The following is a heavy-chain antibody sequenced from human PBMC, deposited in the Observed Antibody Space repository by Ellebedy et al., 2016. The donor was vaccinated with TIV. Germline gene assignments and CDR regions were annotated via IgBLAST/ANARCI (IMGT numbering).Heavy chain of an antibody. D-gene: IGHD4-17*01. J-gene: IGHJ3*02. CDR1: GFTFSSYG. CDR3: AKRAQISSHGLDI. V-gene: IGHV3-30*02. Sequence: GESLKISCAASGFTFSSYGIHWVRRAPGKGLEWVAAIGHDGSKKSYADSVKGRITISRDNSKNTVDLQMNSLRAEDTAVYYCAKRAQISSHGLDIWGQGTMVTVSS. CDR2: IGHDGSKK.